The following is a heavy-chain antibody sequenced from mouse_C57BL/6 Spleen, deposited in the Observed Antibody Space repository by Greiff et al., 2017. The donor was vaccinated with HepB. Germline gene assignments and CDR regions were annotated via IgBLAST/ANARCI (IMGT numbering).Heavy chain of an antibody. Sequence: QVQLKESGPGLVAPSQSLSITCTVSGFSLTSYAISWVRQPPGKGLEWLGVIWTGGGTNYNSALKSRLSISKDNSKSQGVLKMNSLQTDDTARYYCASNYYGDDYYAMDYWGQGTSVTVSS. CDR3: ASNYYGDDYYAMDY. D-gene: IGHD2-13*01. V-gene: IGHV2-9-1*01. CDR2: IWTGGGT. J-gene: IGHJ4*01. CDR1: GFSLTSYA.